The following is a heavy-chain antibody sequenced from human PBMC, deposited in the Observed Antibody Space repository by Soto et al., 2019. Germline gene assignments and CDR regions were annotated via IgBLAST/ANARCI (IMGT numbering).Heavy chain of an antibody. Sequence: SETLSLTGTVCGGSINNYYWTWIRQPPGKGLEWIGYVYHTGSTNYNPSLKGRVTISIDTSKNQFSLKLNAVTAADTAVYYCARRTDTQKWLDPWGQRTLVTFSS. CDR3: ARRTDTQKWLDP. J-gene: IGHJ5*02. CDR2: VYHTGST. CDR1: GGSINNYY. V-gene: IGHV4-59*01. D-gene: IGHD1-1*01.